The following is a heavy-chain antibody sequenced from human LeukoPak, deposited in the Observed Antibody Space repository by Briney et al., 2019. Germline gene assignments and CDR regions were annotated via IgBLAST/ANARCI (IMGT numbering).Heavy chain of an antibody. CDR1: GFTFSSYG. V-gene: IGHV3-30*18. J-gene: IGHJ4*02. Sequence: GGSLRLSCVASGFTFSSYGMHWVRQALGKGLEWVAVISYDGVNKYYSDSVKGRFTISRDNSKTTLYLQMNSLRAEDTAVYYWAKDPSTYYDYVWGTSIDYWGQGTLVTVSS. CDR2: ISYDGVNK. CDR3: AKDPSTYYDYVWGTSIDY. D-gene: IGHD3-16*01.